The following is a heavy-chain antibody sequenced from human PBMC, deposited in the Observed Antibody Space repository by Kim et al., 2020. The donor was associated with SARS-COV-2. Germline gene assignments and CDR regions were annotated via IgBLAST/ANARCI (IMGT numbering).Heavy chain of an antibody. CDR1: GFSFSSYG. J-gene: IGHJ2*01. CDR2: ISYDGSDK. Sequence: GGSLRLSCAASGFSFSSYGMHWVRQAPGKRLEWVAFISYDGSDKFYADSVKGRFTISRDNSKNTLYLQTNSLRAEDTAVFYCARGPVDPKDGWYFDLWGRGPLVTVS. CDR3: ARGPVDPKDGWYFDL. V-gene: IGHV3-33*01. D-gene: IGHD5-12*01.